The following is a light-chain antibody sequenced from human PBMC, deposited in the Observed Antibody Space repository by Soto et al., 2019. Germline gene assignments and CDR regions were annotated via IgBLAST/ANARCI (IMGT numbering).Light chain of an antibody. CDR3: QQYGSSPGYT. Sequence: EIVLTQSPGTLSLSPGERATLSCRASQSVIRNYLVWYQQKPGQAPRLLIYGASSRATGIPDRFRGSGSGTDFTLTISRLEPEDFSVYYCQQYGSSPGYTFGQGTKLEIK. V-gene: IGKV3-20*01. J-gene: IGKJ2*01. CDR2: GAS. CDR1: QSVIRNY.